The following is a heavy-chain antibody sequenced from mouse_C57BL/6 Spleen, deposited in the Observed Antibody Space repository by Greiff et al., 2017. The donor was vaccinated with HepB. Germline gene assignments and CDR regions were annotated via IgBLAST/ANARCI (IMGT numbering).Heavy chain of an antibody. CDR1: GYTFTSYW. J-gene: IGHJ2*01. CDR2: IYPGSGST. V-gene: IGHV1-55*01. D-gene: IGHD1-1*01. Sequence: VQLKQPGAELVKPGASVKMSCKASGYTFTSYWITWVKQRPGQGLEWIGDIYPGSGSTNYNEKFKSKATLTVDTSSSTAYMQLSSLTSEDSAVYYCARAPFITTVVEYYFDYWGQGTTLTVSS. CDR3: ARAPFITTVVEYYFDY.